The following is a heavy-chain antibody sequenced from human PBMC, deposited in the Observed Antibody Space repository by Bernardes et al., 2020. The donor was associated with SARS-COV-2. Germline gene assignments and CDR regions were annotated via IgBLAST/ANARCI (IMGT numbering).Heavy chain of an antibody. V-gene: IGHV3-13*01. D-gene: IGHD6-6*01. Sequence: GWSLRLSCVASGFTFTDYHIHWVRQPAGKGLEWVSAIDTAGATYYPDSVKGRFTVSREDAKNSVFLQMSSLRAGDTAVYYCARVTKDFSSPYFIDYWGQGTLVTVSS. CDR3: ARVTKDFSSPYFIDY. J-gene: IGHJ4*02. CDR1: GFTFTDYH. CDR2: IDTAGAT.